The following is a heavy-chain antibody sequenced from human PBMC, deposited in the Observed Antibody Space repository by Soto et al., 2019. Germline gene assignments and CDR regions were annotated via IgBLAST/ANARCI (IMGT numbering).Heavy chain of an antibody. Sequence: SETLSLTCTVSGGSIISGHYCWSWIRQPPGKGLEGIGNIYFRGSTYYSPSLKGRVTISVDTSKNQFSLNLRSVTAADTAVYYCAKDGRHGYKDWGQGTLVTVSS. V-gene: IGHV4-30-4*01. CDR3: AKDGRHGYKD. CDR1: GGSIISGHYC. CDR2: IYFRGST. J-gene: IGHJ4*02. D-gene: IGHD5-12*01.